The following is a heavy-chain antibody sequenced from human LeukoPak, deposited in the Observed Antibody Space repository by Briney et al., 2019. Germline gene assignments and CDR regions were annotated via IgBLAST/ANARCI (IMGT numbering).Heavy chain of an antibody. D-gene: IGHD6-13*01. CDR2: IYSSGST. V-gene: IGHV4-59*08. CDR1: GGSISSYY. CDR3: LCRTSAGGIFDY. Sequence: KASETLTLTCTVCGGSISSYYWGWLRQPPGKGLEWVGYIYSSGSTNYNPSLKRRVTISAETSKNQFSLNLDSGTPVDKGAYFCLCRTSAGGIFDYWGQGTLVTVSS. J-gene: IGHJ4*02.